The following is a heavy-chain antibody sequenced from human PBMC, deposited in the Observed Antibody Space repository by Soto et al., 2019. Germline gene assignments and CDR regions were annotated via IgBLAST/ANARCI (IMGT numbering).Heavy chain of an antibody. Sequence: PGGSLRLSCAASGFTFSSYSMNWVRQAPGKGLEWVSSISSSSSYIYYADSVKSRFTISRDNAKNSLYLQMNSLRAEDTAVYYCARVGGSYYGRPDAFDIWGQGTMVTVSS. J-gene: IGHJ3*02. CDR1: GFTFSSYS. D-gene: IGHD1-26*01. V-gene: IGHV3-21*01. CDR3: ARVGGSYYGRPDAFDI. CDR2: ISSSSSYI.